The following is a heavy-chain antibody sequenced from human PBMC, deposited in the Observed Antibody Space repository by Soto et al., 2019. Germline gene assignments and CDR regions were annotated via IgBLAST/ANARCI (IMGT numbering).Heavy chain of an antibody. CDR3: ARGLSTLIVNYMDV. V-gene: IGHV4-31*03. CDR2: IYYSGST. CDR1: GGSISSGGYY. D-gene: IGHD2-15*01. J-gene: IGHJ6*03. Sequence: QVQLQESGPGLVKPSQTPSLTCTVSGGSISSGGYYWSWIRQHPGKGLEWIGYIYYSGSTYYNPSLKSRVTISVDTSKNQFSLKLSSVTAADTAVYYCARGLSTLIVNYMDVWGKGTTVTVSS.